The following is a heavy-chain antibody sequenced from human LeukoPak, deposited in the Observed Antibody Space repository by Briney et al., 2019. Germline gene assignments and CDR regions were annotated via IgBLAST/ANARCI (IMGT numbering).Heavy chain of an antibody. J-gene: IGHJ4*02. V-gene: IGHV3-23*01. CDR3: ARTAANDY. Sequence: GGSLRLSCAASGFTFSSYSMNWVRQAPGKGLEWVSVTSESGDNTYYGDSVKGRFTVSRDNSKNTLYLQMNSLRAEDTAIYYCARTAANDYWGQGTLVTVSS. D-gene: IGHD6-13*01. CDR2: TSESGDNT. CDR1: GFTFSSYS.